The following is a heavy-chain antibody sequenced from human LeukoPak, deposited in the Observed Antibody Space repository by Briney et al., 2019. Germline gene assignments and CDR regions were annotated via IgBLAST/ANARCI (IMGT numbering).Heavy chain of an antibody. Sequence: TSQTLSLTCTVSGGSISSGGYYWSWIRQHPGKGLEWIGYIYYSGSTYYNPSLKSRVTISVDTSKNQFSLELSSVTAADTAVYYCARLTMVRGASTDYWGQGTLVTVSS. CDR3: ARLTMVRGASTDY. J-gene: IGHJ4*02. CDR2: IYYSGST. D-gene: IGHD3-10*01. CDR1: GGSISSGGYY. V-gene: IGHV4-31*03.